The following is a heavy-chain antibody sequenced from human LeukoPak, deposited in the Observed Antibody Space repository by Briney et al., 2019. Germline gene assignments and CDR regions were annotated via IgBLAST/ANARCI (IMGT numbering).Heavy chain of an antibody. J-gene: IGHJ4*02. Sequence: SETLSLTCTVSGGSISSYYWSWIRQPPGKGLEWIGYIYYSGGPNYNPSLKSRVTISVDTSKNQFSLKLSSVTAADTAVYFCAGGSTMIRGAADYWGQGTLVTVSS. CDR3: AGGSTMIRGAADY. D-gene: IGHD3-10*01. V-gene: IGHV4-59*01. CDR1: GGSISSYY. CDR2: IYYSGGP.